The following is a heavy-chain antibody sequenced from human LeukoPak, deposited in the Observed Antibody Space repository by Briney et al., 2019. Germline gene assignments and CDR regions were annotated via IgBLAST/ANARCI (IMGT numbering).Heavy chain of an antibody. CDR2: ISSSSSTI. D-gene: IGHD1-26*01. CDR1: GFTFSSYS. Sequence: GGSLRLSCAASGFTFSSYSMNWVRQAPGKGLEWVSYISSSSSTIYYADSVKGRFTISRDNAKNSLYLQMNSLRAEDTAVYYCAKGGSGSSRGFDYWGQGTLVTVSS. J-gene: IGHJ4*02. V-gene: IGHV3-48*01. CDR3: AKGGSGSSRGFDY.